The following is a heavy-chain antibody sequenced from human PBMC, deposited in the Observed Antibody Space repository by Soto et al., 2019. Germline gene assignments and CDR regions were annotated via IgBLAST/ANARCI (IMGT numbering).Heavy chain of an antibody. CDR3: ARDTGDGTFDL. D-gene: IGHD7-27*01. Sequence: ASVKVSCKASGYAFSSYAMHWVRQAPGQRLEWMGWINAGYGNTKSSQKFQDRVTISRDTSASTAYMELTSLRSEDTAVYYCARDTGDGTFDLSGQGNMVRVYS. CDR1: GYAFSSYA. V-gene: IGHV1-3*01. J-gene: IGHJ4*02. CDR2: INAGYGNT.